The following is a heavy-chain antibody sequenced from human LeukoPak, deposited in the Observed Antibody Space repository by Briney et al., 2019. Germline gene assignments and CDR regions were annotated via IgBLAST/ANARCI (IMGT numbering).Heavy chain of an antibody. D-gene: IGHD5-12*01. V-gene: IGHV1-2*02. CDR2: INPNSGGT. J-gene: IGHJ5*02. CDR1: GYTFTGYY. CDR3: VRDKYSGYDLNWFDP. Sequence: ASVKVSCKASGYTFTGYYMHWVRQAPGQGLEWMGWINPNSGGTNYAQKFQGRVTMTRDTSISTAYMELSRLRSDDTAVYYCVRDKYSGYDLNWFDPWGQGTLVTVSS.